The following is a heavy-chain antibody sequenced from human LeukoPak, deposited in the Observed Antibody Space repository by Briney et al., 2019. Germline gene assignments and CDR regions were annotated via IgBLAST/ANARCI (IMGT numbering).Heavy chain of an antibody. J-gene: IGHJ4*02. V-gene: IGHV3-20*04. CDR1: GFTFDDYG. Sequence: TGGSLRLSCAASGFTFDDYGMSWVREAPGKGLEWVSFINWNGGSTGYADSVKGRFTISRDYAKNSLYLQMNSLRAEDTALYYCARTLTYSSSGGYFDYWGQGTLVTVSS. D-gene: IGHD6-6*01. CDR2: INWNGGST. CDR3: ARTLTYSSSGGYFDY.